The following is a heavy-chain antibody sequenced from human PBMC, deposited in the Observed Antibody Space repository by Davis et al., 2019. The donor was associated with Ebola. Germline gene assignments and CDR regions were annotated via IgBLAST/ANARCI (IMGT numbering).Heavy chain of an antibody. J-gene: IGHJ4*02. D-gene: IGHD3-16*02. CDR3: ARGRDYIWGSYRFGY. CDR1: GGSFSGYY. CDR2: INHSGST. Sequence: MPSETLSLTCAVYGGSFSGYYWSWIRQPPGKGLEWIGEINHSGSTNYNPSLKSRVTISVDTSKNQFSLKLSSVTAADAAVYYCARGRDYIWGSYRFGYWGQGTLVTVSS. V-gene: IGHV4-34*01.